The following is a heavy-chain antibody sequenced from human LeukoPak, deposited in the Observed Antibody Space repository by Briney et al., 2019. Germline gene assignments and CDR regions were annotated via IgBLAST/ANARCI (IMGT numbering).Heavy chain of an antibody. J-gene: IGHJ4*02. D-gene: IGHD1-26*01. CDR2: IYYSGST. CDR1: DGSISSYY. V-gene: IGHV4-59*01. Sequence: SETLSLTCTVSDGSISSYYWSWIRQPPGKGLEWIGYIYYSGSTNYNPSLKSRVTISVDTSKNQFSLKLSSVTAADTAVYYCARGLVVGATYFDYWGQGTLVTVSS. CDR3: ARGLVVGATYFDY.